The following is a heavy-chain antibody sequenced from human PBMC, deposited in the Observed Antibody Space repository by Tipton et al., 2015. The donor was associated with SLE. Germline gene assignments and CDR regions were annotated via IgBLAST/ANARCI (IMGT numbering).Heavy chain of an antibody. CDR1: GFTFSSYG. CDR2: IWYDESNK. CDR3: ARAERYYDSSGYPHWYFDL. J-gene: IGHJ2*01. V-gene: IGHV3-33*01. D-gene: IGHD3-22*01. Sequence: SLRLSCAASGFTFSSYGMHWVRQAPGKGLEWVAVIWYDESNKYYADSVKGRFTISRDNSKNTLYLQMNSLRAEDTAVYYCARAERYYDSSGYPHWYFDLWGRGTLVTVSS.